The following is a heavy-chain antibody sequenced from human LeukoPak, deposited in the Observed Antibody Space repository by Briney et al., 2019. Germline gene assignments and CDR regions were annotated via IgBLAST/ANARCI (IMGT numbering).Heavy chain of an antibody. V-gene: IGHV3-7*03. CDR2: IKQDGSEK. CDR1: GFTFSSYW. J-gene: IGHJ6*04. CDR3: ARDALGYCTSTSSLCYYGMDV. D-gene: IGHD2-2*01. Sequence: GGSLRLSCAASGFTFSSYWMSWVRQAPAKGLEWVANIKQDGSEKYYVDSVKGRFTISRDNAKNSLYLQMNSLRAEDTAVYYCARDALGYCTSTSSLCYYGMDVWGKGTTVTVSS.